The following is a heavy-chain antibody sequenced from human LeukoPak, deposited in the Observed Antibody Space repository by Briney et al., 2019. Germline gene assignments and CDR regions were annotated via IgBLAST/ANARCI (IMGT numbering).Heavy chain of an antibody. CDR2: INTNTGSP. CDR1: GCTFSSYA. V-gene: IGHV7-4-1*02. Sequence: ASVKVSCKASGCTFSSYAISWVRQAPGQGLEWIAWINTNTGSPTYAQGFTGRFVFSLDTSVSTAYLQISSLKAEDTAVYYCARDGGSYYGSGNNLDVWGQGTTVTVSS. CDR3: ARDGGSYYGSGNNLDV. J-gene: IGHJ6*02. D-gene: IGHD3-10*01.